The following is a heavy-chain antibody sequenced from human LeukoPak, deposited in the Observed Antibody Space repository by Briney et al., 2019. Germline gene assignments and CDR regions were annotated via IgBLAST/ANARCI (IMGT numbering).Heavy chain of an antibody. CDR2: INTNTGNP. D-gene: IGHD6-13*01. CDR1: GYTFTSYA. CDR3: ARSPPGYSSSWPYY. Sequence: RASVKVSCKASGYTFTSYAMNWVRQAPGQGLEWMGWINTNTGNPTYAQGFTGRFVFSLDTSVSTAYLQISSLKAEDTAVYYCARSPPGYSSSWPYYWGQGTLVTVSS. J-gene: IGHJ4*02. V-gene: IGHV7-4-1*02.